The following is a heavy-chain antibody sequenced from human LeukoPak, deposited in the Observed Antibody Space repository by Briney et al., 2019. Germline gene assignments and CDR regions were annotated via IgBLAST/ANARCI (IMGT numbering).Heavy chain of an antibody. CDR2: ISSSSSTI. CDR3: ARDTSRALDY. CDR1: GLTFSSYS. V-gene: IGHV3-48*01. D-gene: IGHD6-13*01. J-gene: IGHJ4*02. Sequence: AESLRLSCAASGLTFSSYSMNWVRQAPGKGLEWVSYISSSSSTIYYADSVKGRFTISRDNAKNSLYLQMNSLRAEDTAVYCCARDTSRALDYWGQGTLVTVSS.